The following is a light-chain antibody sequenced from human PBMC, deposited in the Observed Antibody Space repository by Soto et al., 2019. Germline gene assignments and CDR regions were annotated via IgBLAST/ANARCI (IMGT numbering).Light chain of an antibody. CDR3: QQYNNWPRT. J-gene: IGKJ1*01. CDR2: GAS. CDR1: QSVSSN. Sequence: KGITESPVTVSVSPGERASLSCRASQSVSSNLAWYQQKPGQAPRLLIYGASTGATNIPGRFSASGSGTEFTLTISSLQSEDFAVYYCQQYNNWPRTFGQGTKVDIK. V-gene: IGKV3-15*01.